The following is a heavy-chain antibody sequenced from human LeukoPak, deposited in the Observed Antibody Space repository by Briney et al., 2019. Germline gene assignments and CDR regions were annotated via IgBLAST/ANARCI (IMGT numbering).Heavy chain of an antibody. CDR2: INSDGSIT. J-gene: IGHJ4*02. CDR3: ARAPYYYDSSGYYYVSNYFDY. CDR1: GFTFTTYW. V-gene: IGHV3-74*01. Sequence: GGSLRLSCAASGFTFTTYWMHWVRQAPGKGLVWVSHINSDGSITSYADSVKGRFTISRDNAKNTLYLQMNSLRADDTAVYYCARAPYYYDSSGYYYVSNYFDYWGQGTLVTVSS. D-gene: IGHD3-22*01.